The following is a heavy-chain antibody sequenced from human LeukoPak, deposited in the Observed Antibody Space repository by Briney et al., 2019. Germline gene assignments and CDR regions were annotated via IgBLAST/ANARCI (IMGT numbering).Heavy chain of an antibody. J-gene: IGHJ4*02. CDR3: ARDVYMAAQYYFDY. V-gene: IGHV3-30-3*01. CDR2: ISYDGSNE. Sequence: GGSLRLSCAASGSSISIYAMHWVRQAPGKGLEWVAVISYDGSNEYYADSVKGRFTISRDSSKNTLYLQMNTLRAEDTAVYYCARDVYMAAQYYFDYWGQGTLVTVSS. CDR1: GSSISIYA. D-gene: IGHD6-6*01.